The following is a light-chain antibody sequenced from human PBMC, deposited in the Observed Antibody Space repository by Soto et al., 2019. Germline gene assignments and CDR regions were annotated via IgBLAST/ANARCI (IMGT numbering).Light chain of an antibody. V-gene: IGKV3-11*01. J-gene: IGKJ1*01. CDR2: DAS. CDR1: QSVSTS. CDR3: QVRDVWPS. Sequence: IVLTQSPVTLALSPGERAVLSCRASQSVSTSLAWYQHKPGQAPRLFIYDASKRAPGIPARFSGSGSGTYFTLTISSLESEDSAVYYCQVRDVWPSFGQGTKVEI.